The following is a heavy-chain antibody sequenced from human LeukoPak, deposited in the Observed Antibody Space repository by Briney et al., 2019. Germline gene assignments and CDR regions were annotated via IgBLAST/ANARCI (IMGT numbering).Heavy chain of an antibody. CDR2: IYYSGST. D-gene: IGHD1-1*01. J-gene: IGHJ5*02. V-gene: IGHV4-39*07. Sequence: SETLSLTCTVSGVSISSSSYYWGWLRQPPGKGLEWIGSIYYSGSTYYNPSLKSRVTISVDTSKNQFSLKLSSVTAADTAVYYCASDRSGGWKNWFDPWGQGTLVTVSS. CDR3: ASDRSGGWKNWFDP. CDR1: GVSISSSSYY.